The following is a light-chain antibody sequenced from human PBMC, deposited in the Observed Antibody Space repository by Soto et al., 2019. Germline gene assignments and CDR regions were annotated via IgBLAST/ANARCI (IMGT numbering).Light chain of an antibody. CDR1: SSDVGGYKF. V-gene: IGLV2-14*01. CDR3: SSYTSSSTLDVV. Sequence: QSVLTQPASVSASPGQSITISCTGTSSDVGGYKFVSWYQHHPGKAPKLMIYEVNNRPSGVSNRFSGSKSGNTASLTISGLQAEDEADYYCSSYTSSSTLDVVFGGGTKLTVL. CDR2: EVN. J-gene: IGLJ2*01.